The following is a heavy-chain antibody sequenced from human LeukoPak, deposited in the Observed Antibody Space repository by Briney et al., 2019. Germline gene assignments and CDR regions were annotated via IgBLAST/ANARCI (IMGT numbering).Heavy chain of an antibody. CDR1: GGSISSYY. Sequence: SETLSLTCTVSGGSISSYYWSWIRQPAGKGLEWIGRIYTSGSTNYNPSLKSRVTMSVDTSKNQFSLKLSSVTAADTAVYYCAREWDDILTGYYFDYWGQGTLVTVSS. CDR2: IYTSGST. D-gene: IGHD3-9*01. CDR3: AREWDDILTGYYFDY. V-gene: IGHV4-4*07. J-gene: IGHJ4*02.